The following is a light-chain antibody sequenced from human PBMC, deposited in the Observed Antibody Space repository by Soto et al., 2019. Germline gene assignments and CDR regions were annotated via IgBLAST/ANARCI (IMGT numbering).Light chain of an antibody. CDR3: QHYGSSSLT. Sequence: EFVLTQSPGTLSLSPGERATLSCRASQSLDSSSLAWYQQKPGLAPRLLIYDASSRATGIPDRFSGGGSGTDFTLTISRLEPEDFAVYYCQHYGSSSLTFGGGTKVEIK. V-gene: IGKV3-20*01. CDR1: QSLDSSS. CDR2: DAS. J-gene: IGKJ4*01.